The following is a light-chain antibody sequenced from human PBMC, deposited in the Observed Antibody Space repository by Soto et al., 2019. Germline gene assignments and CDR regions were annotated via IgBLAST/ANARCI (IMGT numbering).Light chain of an antibody. CDR2: DDN. J-gene: IGLJ1*01. CDR1: RSNIGGNS. CDR3: LSWDSSLSAYV. Sequence: QSVLTQPPSVSAAPGQKVTISCSGSRSNIGGNSVSWYQQLPGTAPKLLIYDDNKRPSGIPDRFSGSKSGTSATLGITGFQTADEADYYCLSWDSSLSAYVFGTGTKGTVL. V-gene: IGLV1-51*01.